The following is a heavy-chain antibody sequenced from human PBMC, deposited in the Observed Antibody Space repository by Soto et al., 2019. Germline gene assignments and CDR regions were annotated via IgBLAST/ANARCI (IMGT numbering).Heavy chain of an antibody. V-gene: IGHV1-69*02. D-gene: IGHD3-10*01. CDR3: AGVRDPPGDY. CDR2: IIPILGIA. J-gene: IGHJ4*02. Sequence: QVQLVQSGAEVKKRGSSVKVSCKASGGTFSTYTISWVRQAPGQGLEWMGRIIPILGIANYAQKFQGRVTITADKSTSTAYMELSSLRSEDTAVYYCAGVRDPPGDYWGQGTLVTVSS. CDR1: GGTFSTYT.